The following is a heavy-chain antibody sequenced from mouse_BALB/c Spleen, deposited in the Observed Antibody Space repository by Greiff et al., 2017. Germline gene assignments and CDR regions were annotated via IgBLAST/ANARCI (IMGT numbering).Heavy chain of an antibody. CDR2: IWRGGST. J-gene: IGHJ4*01. Sequence: QVQLKESGPSLVQPSQSLSITCTVSGFSLTSYGVHWVRQSPGKGLEWLGVIWRGGSTDYNAAFMSRLSITKDNSKSQVFFKMNSLQADDTAIYYCAKPLGPVYAMDYWGQGTSVTVSS. D-gene: IGHD3-1*01. CDR3: AKPLGPVYAMDY. CDR1: GFSLTSYG. V-gene: IGHV2-5-1*01.